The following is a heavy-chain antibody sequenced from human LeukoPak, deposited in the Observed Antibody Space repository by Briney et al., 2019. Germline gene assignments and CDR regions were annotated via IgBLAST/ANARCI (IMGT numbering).Heavy chain of an antibody. CDR2: IYTSGST. CDR1: GGSISSHY. V-gene: IGHV4-4*07. D-gene: IGHD6-13*01. CDR3: AREEESGSWYKY. Sequence: PSETLSLTCSVSGGSISSHYWSWIRQPAGKGLEWIGRIYTSGSTNYNPSLNSRVTMSVDTSKNQFSLKLSSVTAADTAVYYCAREEESGSWYKYWGQGTLVTVSS. J-gene: IGHJ4*02.